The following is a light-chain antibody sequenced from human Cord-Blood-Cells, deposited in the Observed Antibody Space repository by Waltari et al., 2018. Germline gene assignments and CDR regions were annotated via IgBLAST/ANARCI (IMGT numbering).Light chain of an antibody. Sequence: QSALTQPASVSGSPGKSITISCTGTSSDVGSYNLVSWYQQHPGKAPKLMIYEGSKRPAGVSNLFSGSKSGNTAALTISVLQAEDEAGYYCCSYAGSSTFYVFGTGTKVTVL. CDR1: SSDVGSYNL. J-gene: IGLJ1*01. CDR2: EGS. V-gene: IGLV2-23*01. CDR3: CSYAGSSTFYV.